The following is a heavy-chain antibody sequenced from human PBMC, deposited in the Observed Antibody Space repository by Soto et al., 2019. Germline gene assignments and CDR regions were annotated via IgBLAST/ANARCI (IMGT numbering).Heavy chain of an antibody. CDR3: ARVPDSSLGTMDV. CDR1: GYSFTTYW. V-gene: IGHV5-51*01. J-gene: IGHJ6*02. CDR2: MFPGDSDT. D-gene: IGHD6-19*01. Sequence: PGESLKIPCKGPGYSFTTYWIGWVRQLPGQGLEWMGVMFPGDSDTRYSPSFQGQVTMSADPSTNTAYLEWSSLKAADSAMYYCARVPDSSLGTMDVWGQGTTVTVSS.